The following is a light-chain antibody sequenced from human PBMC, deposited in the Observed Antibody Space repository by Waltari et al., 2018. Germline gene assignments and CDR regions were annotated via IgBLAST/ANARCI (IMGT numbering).Light chain of an antibody. CDR1: QSVSSY. CDR2: DAS. V-gene: IGKV3-11*01. J-gene: IGKJ4*01. CDR3: QQRSNWPL. Sequence: EIVLTQSPATLSLSPGERATLSCRASQSVSSYLAWYQQKPGQAPRLLIYDASNRATGIPARFSGSGSGTDFTLTISYLEPEDFAVSYCQQRSNWPLFGGGTKVEIK.